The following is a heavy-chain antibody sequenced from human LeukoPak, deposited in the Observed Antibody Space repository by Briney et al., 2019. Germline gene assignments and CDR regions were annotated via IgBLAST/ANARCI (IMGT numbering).Heavy chain of an antibody. J-gene: IGHJ4*02. CDR2: ISYDGSNK. CDR3: AKDRFIAAAGTDWYYFDY. D-gene: IGHD6-13*01. CDR1: GFTFSSYA. Sequence: GGSLRLSCAASGFTFSSYAMHWVRQAPGKGLEWVAVISYDGSNKYYADSVKGRFTISRDNSKNTLYLQMNSLRAEDTAVYYCAKDRFIAAAGTDWYYFDYWGQGTLVTVSS. V-gene: IGHV3-30-3*01.